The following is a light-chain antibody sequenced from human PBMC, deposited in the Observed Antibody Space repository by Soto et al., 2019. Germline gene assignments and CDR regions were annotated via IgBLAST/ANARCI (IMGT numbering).Light chain of an antibody. CDR1: QGISNY. CDR3: QHLFSYPFT. V-gene: IGKV1-9*01. J-gene: IGKJ3*01. CDR2: AAS. Sequence: DIQLTQSPSLLSASIGDRVIITCRASQGISNYVAWFQQKPGKAHKVLIYAASTLQSGVPSRFSGSGSGTEFTLTISSLQPEDFATYFCQHLFSYPFTFGPGAKVDIK.